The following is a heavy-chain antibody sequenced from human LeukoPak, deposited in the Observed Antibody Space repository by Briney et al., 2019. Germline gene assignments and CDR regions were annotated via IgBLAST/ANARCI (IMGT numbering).Heavy chain of an antibody. V-gene: IGHV3-15*01. CDR2: IRSETNGGTR. J-gene: IGHJ1*01. Sequence: GGSLRLSCAASGLTFSDAWMSWVRQAPGKGLEWVGHIRSETNGGTRDYAAPVKGRFTISRDDSKNTLYLQMNSLKSEDTAVYYCTTATFHWGQGTLVTVSS. CDR3: TTATFH. CDR1: GLTFSDAW. D-gene: IGHD2/OR15-2a*01.